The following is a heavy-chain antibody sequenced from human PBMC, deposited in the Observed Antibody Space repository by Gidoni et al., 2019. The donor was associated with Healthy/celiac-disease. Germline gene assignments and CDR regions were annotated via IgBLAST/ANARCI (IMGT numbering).Heavy chain of an antibody. CDR2: ISGSGGST. V-gene: IGHV3-23*01. D-gene: IGHD2-15*01. Sequence: EVQLLESGGGLVQPGGSLRLSCAASGFTFSSYAMSWVRPAPGKGLEWVSAISGSGGSTYYADSVKGRFTISRDNSKNTLYLQMNSLRAEDTAVYYCAKEGLGVVVVAANYFDYWGQGTLVTVSS. CDR3: AKEGLGVVVVAANYFDY. CDR1: GFTFSSYA. J-gene: IGHJ4*02.